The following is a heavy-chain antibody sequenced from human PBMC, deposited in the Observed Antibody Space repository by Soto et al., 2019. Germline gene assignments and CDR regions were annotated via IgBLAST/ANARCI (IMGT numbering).Heavy chain of an antibody. Sequence: GTSVEVACTASGYTFTGYYMHWVRQAPGQGLEWMGWINPNSGGTNYAQRFQGWVTMTRDTSISTAYMGLSRLSSDDTAVYYCARGVVVVVAATFGVSWFVPWGQGTLVTVSS. J-gene: IGHJ5*02. CDR3: ARGVVVVVAATFGVSWFVP. CDR2: INPNSGGT. V-gene: IGHV1-2*04. CDR1: GYTFTGYY. D-gene: IGHD2-15*01.